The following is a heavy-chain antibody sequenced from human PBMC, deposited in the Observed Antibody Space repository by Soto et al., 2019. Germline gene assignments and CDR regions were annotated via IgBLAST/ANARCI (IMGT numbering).Heavy chain of an antibody. Sequence: SETLSLTCTVSGGSISSYYWSWIRQPPGKGLEWIGYIYYSGSTNYNPSLKSRVTISVDTSKNQFSLKLSSVTAADTAVYYCARSPYDILTGYYYYWFDPWGQGTLVTVSS. J-gene: IGHJ5*02. CDR2: IYYSGST. D-gene: IGHD3-9*01. CDR1: GGSISSYY. V-gene: IGHV4-59*08. CDR3: ARSPYDILTGYYYYWFDP.